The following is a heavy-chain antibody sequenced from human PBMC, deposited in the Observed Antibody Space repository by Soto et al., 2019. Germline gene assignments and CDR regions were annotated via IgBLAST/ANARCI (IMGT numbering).Heavy chain of an antibody. V-gene: IGHV3-33*01. CDR1: GFTFSSYG. J-gene: IGHJ5*02. CDR3: ARDPDVYSSSGWFDP. Sequence: QVQLVESGGGVVQPGRSLRLSCAASGFTFSSYGMHWVRQAPGKGLEWVAVIWYDGSNKYYADSVKGRFTISRDNSKNTLYLQMNSLRAEDTAVYYCARDPDVYSSSGWFDPWGQGTLVTVSS. D-gene: IGHD6-6*01. CDR2: IWYDGSNK.